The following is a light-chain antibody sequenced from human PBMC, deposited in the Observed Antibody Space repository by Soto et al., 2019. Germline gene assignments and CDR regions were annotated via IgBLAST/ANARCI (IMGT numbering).Light chain of an antibody. CDR1: SSDVGGYDY. CDR3: SSYGGNNNLL. CDR2: EVT. V-gene: IGLV2-8*01. J-gene: IGLJ2*01. Sequence: QSVLTQPPSASGSPGQSVAISCPGTSSDVGGYDYVSWYQQHPGKAPKLMIYEVTKRPSGVPDRFSGSKSGNTASLTVSGLQAEDEADYYCSSYGGNNNLLFGGGTKLTVL.